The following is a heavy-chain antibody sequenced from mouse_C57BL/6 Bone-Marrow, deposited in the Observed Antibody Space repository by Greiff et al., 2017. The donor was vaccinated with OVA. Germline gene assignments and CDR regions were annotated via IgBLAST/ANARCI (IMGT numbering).Heavy chain of an antibody. CDR3: ARSPYSNLFDY. V-gene: IGHV1-63*01. CDR1: GYTFTNYW. Sequence: QVHVKQSGAELVRPGTSVKMSCKASGYTFTNYWIGWAKQRPGHGLEWIGDIYPGGGYTNYNEKFKGKATLTADKSSSTAYMQFSSLTSEDSAIYYCARSPYSNLFDYWGQGTTLTVSS. J-gene: IGHJ2*01. CDR2: IYPGGGYT. D-gene: IGHD2-5*01.